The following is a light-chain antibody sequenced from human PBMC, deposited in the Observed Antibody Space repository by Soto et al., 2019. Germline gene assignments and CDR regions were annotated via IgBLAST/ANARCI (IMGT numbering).Light chain of an antibody. V-gene: IGKV3-20*01. J-gene: IGKJ4*01. CDR3: QQYGSSPPLT. CDR2: GAS. Sequence: IVLPQSHGTLSLSPGERATVACVAIQSVSSSYLAWYQQKPGQAPRLLIYGASSRATGIPDRFSGSGSGTDFTLTISRLEPEDFAVYYCQQYGSSPPLTFGGGTKV. CDR1: QSVSSSY.